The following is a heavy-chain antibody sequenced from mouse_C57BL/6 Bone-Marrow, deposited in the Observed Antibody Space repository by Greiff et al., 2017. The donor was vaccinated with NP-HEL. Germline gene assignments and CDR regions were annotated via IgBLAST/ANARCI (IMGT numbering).Heavy chain of an antibody. CDR2: SRNKANDYTT. V-gene: IGHV7-1*01. Sequence: EVNVVESGGGLVQSGRSLRLSCATSGFTFSDFYMEWVRQAPGKGLEWIAASRNKANDYTTEYSASVKGRFIVSRDTSQSILYLQMNALRAEDTAIYYCARGGNYGSSRYWYFDVWGTGTTVTVSS. CDR3: ARGGNYGSSRYWYFDV. J-gene: IGHJ1*03. D-gene: IGHD1-1*01. CDR1: GFTFSDFY.